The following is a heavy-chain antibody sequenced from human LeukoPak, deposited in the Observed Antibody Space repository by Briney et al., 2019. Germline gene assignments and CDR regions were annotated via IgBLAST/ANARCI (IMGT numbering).Heavy chain of an antibody. J-gene: IGHJ3*02. CDR1: GGSISSSNW. V-gene: IGHV4-4*02. Sequence: PSETLSLTCAVSGGSISSSNWWSWVRQPPGKGLEWIGEINHSGSTNYNPSLKSRVTISVDTSKNQFSLKLSSVTAADTAVYYCTQSRDAFDIWGQGTMVTVSS. CDR3: TQSRDAFDI. CDR2: INHSGST.